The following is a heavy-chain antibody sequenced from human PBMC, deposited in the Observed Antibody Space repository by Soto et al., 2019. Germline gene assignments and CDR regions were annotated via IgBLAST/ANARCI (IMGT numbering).Heavy chain of an antibody. V-gene: IGHV4-38-2*01. Sequence: PSETLSLTCAVSCFFISSGNYWGWIRKPPGKGLEWIGSIFHGGNTYYNPSLKSRVTISVDMSKNQFSLKLNSVTAADTAVHYCARARWYDAFDVWGQGTVVTVSS. D-gene: IGHD2-15*01. CDR2: IFHGGNT. CDR1: CFFISSGNY. J-gene: IGHJ3*01. CDR3: ARARWYDAFDV.